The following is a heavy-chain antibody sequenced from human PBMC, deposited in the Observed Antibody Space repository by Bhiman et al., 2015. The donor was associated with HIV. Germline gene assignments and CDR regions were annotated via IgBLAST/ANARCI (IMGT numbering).Heavy chain of an antibody. V-gene: IGHV3-7*01. CDR1: GFTFDDYA. Sequence: EVQLVESGGVVVQPGGSLRLSCAASGFTFDDYAMHWVRQAPGKGLEWVANIKQDGSEKYYVDSVKGRFNISRDNAKNSLYLQMNSLRAEDTGVYYCAREINYRTSWYVFVGGLNYWGQGTLVTVSS. CDR2: IKQDGSEK. CDR3: AREINYRTSWYVFVGGLNY. J-gene: IGHJ4*02. D-gene: IGHD2-2*01.